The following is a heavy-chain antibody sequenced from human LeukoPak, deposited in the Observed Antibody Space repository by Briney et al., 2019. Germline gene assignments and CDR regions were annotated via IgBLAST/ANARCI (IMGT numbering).Heavy chain of an antibody. J-gene: IGHJ6*02. D-gene: IGHD3-3*01. CDR1: GFTFSIYA. Sequence: GGSLRLSCAASGFTFSIYAMSWVSQAPGKGLEWVSAISGSGGSTYYADSVKGQFTISRDNSKNTLYLQMNSLRAEDTAVYYCANPPYYDFWSPYYYYGMDVWGQGTTVTVSS. CDR3: ANPPYYDFWSPYYYYGMDV. CDR2: ISGSGGST. V-gene: IGHV3-23*01.